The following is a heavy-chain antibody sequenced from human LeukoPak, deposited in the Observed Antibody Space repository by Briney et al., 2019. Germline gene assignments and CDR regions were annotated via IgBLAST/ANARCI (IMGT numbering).Heavy chain of an antibody. Sequence: ASVKVSCKVSGYTLTELSMHWVRQAPGKGLEWVGGFDPEDGETIYAQKFQGRVTMTEDTSTDTAYMELSSLRSEDTAVYYCATDPPIAAAGTGWGQGTLVTVSS. V-gene: IGHV1-24*01. D-gene: IGHD6-13*01. CDR2: FDPEDGET. CDR1: GYTLTELS. J-gene: IGHJ4*02. CDR3: ATDPPIAAAGTG.